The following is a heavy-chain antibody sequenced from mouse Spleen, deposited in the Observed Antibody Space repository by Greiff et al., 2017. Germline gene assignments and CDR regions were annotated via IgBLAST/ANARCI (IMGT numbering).Heavy chain of an antibody. J-gene: IGHJ4*01. Sequence: VQLQQSGPELVKPGASVKMSCKASGYTFTDYNMHWVKQSHGKSLEWIGYINPNNGGTSYNQKFKGKATLTVNKSSSTAYMELRSLTSEDSAVYYCARKLGRDYYAMDYWGQGTSVTVSS. CDR1: GYTFTDYN. CDR2: INPNNGGT. V-gene: IGHV1-22*01. D-gene: IGHD4-1*01. CDR3: ARKLGRDYYAMDY.